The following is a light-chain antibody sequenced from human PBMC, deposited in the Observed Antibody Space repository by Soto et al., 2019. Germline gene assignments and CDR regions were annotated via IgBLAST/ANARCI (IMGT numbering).Light chain of an antibody. CDR1: QSISSY. Sequence: DIQMTQSPSSLSASVGDRVTITCRASQSISSYLNWYQQKPGKAPKLLIYAASSLQSGVPSRFSGSGSGTDFTLTISSLQPEDFATYYCQQSYSTPRGTFGQGTKVEI. CDR3: QQSYSTPRGT. V-gene: IGKV1-39*01. CDR2: AAS. J-gene: IGKJ1*01.